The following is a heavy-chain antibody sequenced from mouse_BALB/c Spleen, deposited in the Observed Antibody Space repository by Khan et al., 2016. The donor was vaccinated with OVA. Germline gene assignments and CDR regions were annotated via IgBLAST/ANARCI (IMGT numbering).Heavy chain of an antibody. J-gene: IGHJ4*01. Sequence: VQLVESGPGLAAPSQSLSITCTISGFSLTNYGVHWVRQPPGKGLEWLVVIWNDGTTTYNSALIPRLTITKDNSQSQVFLKMNSLQTDDTAIYFCARQPYYHYNIMDYWGEGTSVTVSS. V-gene: IGHV2-6-1*01. CDR1: GFSLTNYG. D-gene: IGHD2-10*01. CDR2: IWNDGTT. CDR3: ARQPYYHYNIMDY.